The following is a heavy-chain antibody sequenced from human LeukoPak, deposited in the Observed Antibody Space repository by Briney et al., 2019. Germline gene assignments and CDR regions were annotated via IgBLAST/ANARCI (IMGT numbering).Heavy chain of an antibody. CDR2: IYYSGST. Sequence: PSETLSLTCTVSGGSISSYYWSWIRQPPGKGLEWIGYIYYSGSTNYNPSLKSRVTISVDTSKNQFSLKLSSVTAADTAVYYCARDERTPRGYSYGYFDYWGQGTLVTVSS. D-gene: IGHD5-18*01. CDR3: ARDERTPRGYSYGYFDY. J-gene: IGHJ4*02. CDR1: GGSISSYY. V-gene: IGHV4-4*08.